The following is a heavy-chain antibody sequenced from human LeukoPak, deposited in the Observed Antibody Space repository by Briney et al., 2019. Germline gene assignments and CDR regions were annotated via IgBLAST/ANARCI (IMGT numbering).Heavy chain of an antibody. CDR2: ISGSGGST. V-gene: IGHV3-23*01. D-gene: IGHD6-13*01. CDR3: ARDSSSWYLGYYYYYYMDV. CDR1: GFTFSSYA. J-gene: IGHJ6*03. Sequence: GGSLRPSCAASGFTFSSYAMSWVRQAPGKGLEWVSAISGSGGSTYYADSVKGRFTIPRDNSKNTLYLKMNSVRAEDTAVYYCARDSSSWYLGYYYYYYMDVWGKGTTVTVSS.